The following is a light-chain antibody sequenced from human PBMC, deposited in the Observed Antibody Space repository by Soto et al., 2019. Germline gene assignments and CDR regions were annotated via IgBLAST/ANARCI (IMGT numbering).Light chain of an antibody. V-gene: IGKV1-33*01. CDR1: QDISTY. CDR2: EAS. J-gene: IGKJ1*01. Sequence: DIQMTQSPSSLSASVGDRVTITCQASQDISTYLNWYQHKPGNAPNLLIYEASHLKPGVPSRFSGSGCGTDFTFTISSLQPEDIAAYYCQQYDTLPWTFGNGTKVEF. CDR3: QQYDTLPWT.